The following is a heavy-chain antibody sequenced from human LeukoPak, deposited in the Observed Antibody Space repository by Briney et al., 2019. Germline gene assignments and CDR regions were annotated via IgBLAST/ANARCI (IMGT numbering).Heavy chain of an antibody. V-gene: IGHV1-18*01. Sequence: ASVKVSCKASGYTFTSYGISWVRQAPGQGVEWMGWISAYNGNTNYAQKLQGRVTMTTDTSTSTAYMELRSLRSDDTAVYYCARTEWFGEDKRSDYWGQGTLVTVSS. J-gene: IGHJ4*02. CDR3: ARTEWFGEDKRSDY. D-gene: IGHD3-10*01. CDR2: ISAYNGNT. CDR1: GYTFTSYG.